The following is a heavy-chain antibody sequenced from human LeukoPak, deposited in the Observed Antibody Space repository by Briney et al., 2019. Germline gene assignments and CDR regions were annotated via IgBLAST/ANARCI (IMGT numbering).Heavy chain of an antibody. Sequence: GGSLRLSSAASGFPFSTYAMSWVRQAPGKGLEWVSGIRGSDGSTYYADSVKGRFAISRDNSKNTLYLQMNSLRAEDTAVYYCAKDVYGDYGGLDYWGQGTLVTVSS. CDR3: AKDVYGDYGGLDY. CDR1: GFPFSTYA. J-gene: IGHJ4*02. D-gene: IGHD4-17*01. V-gene: IGHV3-23*01. CDR2: IRGSDGST.